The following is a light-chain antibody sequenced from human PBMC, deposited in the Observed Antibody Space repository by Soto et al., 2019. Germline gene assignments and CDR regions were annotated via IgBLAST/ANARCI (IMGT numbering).Light chain of an antibody. CDR1: QNINNY. CDR2: DAS. V-gene: IGKV1-33*01. J-gene: IGKJ5*01. CDR3: QQYDNLPIT. Sequence: DIQMTQSPSSLSAYVGDRGTITCQASQNINNYLNCYQQKPGRAPKLLIYDASNLEAGVPSRFRGSGSGTDFTFTISSLQPEDIATYYCQQYDNLPITFGQGTRLEIK.